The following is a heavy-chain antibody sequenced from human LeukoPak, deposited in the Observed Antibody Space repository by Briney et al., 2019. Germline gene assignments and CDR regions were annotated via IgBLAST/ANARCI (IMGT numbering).Heavy chain of an antibody. D-gene: IGHD3-9*01. CDR2: IYYSGST. CDR1: GGSISSYY. CDR3: ARAKQEGYYDILTGYHVRYFDY. V-gene: IGHV4-59*08. Sequence: SETLSLTCTVSGGSISSYYWSWIRQPPGKGLEWIGYIYYSGSTNYNPSLKSRVTISVDTSKNQFSLKLSSVTAADTAVYYCARAKQEGYYDILTGYHVRYFDYWGQGTLVTVSS. J-gene: IGHJ4*02.